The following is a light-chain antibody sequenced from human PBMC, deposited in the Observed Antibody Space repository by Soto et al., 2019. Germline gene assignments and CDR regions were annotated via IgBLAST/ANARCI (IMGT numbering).Light chain of an antibody. CDR3: QQRSNWPT. Sequence: EIVLTQSPATLSVSPGARATLSCRASQSVSFYLTWYQHKPGQAPRLLIYDASNRATGIPARFSGSGYGTDFTLTISSLEPEDFAVYYCQQRSNWPTFGQGTRLE. CDR1: QSVSFY. CDR2: DAS. J-gene: IGKJ5*01. V-gene: IGKV3-11*01.